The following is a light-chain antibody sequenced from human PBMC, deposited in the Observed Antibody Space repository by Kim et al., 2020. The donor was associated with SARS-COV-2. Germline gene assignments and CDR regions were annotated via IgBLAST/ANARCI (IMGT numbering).Light chain of an antibody. J-gene: IGKJ4*01. CDR3: QQTYRLSS. CDR1: Y. Sequence: YLNWYQQKPGNAPRLLIYAASKLQTGVPSRFSGSGYGTHFTLTISNLQPDDFATYYCQQTYRLSSFGAGTKVEIK. CDR2: AAS. V-gene: IGKV1-39*01.